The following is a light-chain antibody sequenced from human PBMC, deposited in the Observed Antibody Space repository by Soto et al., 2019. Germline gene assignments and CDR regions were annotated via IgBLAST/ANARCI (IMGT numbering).Light chain of an antibody. V-gene: IGKV3-11*01. CDR3: QQRSNWPPIT. CDR1: QSVSNN. Sequence: EIVLTQSPVTLSLSPVERATLSCMASQSVSNNLAWYQQKPGQAPRLLIYDASNRATGIPARFSGSGSGTDFTLTISSLEPEDFAVYYCQQRSNWPPITFGQGTRLEIK. CDR2: DAS. J-gene: IGKJ5*01.